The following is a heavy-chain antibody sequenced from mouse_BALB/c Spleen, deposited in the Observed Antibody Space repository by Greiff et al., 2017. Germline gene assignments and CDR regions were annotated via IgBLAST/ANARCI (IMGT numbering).Heavy chain of an antibody. CDR1: GYSITSDYA. Sequence: EVQLVESGPGLVKPSQSLSLTCTVTGYSITSDYAWNWIRQFPGNKLEWMGYISYSGSTSYNPSLKSRISITRDTSKNQFFLQLNSVTTEDTATYYCAREHYYGYYAMDYWGQGTSVTVSS. J-gene: IGHJ4*01. D-gene: IGHD1-2*01. CDR2: ISYSGST. V-gene: IGHV3-2*02. CDR3: AREHYYGYYAMDY.